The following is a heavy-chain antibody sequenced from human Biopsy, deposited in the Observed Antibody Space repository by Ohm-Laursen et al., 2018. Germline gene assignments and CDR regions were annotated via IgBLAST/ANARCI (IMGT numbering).Heavy chain of an antibody. Sequence: SLRLSCAASGFAFNLYEMNWVRQAPGKGMEWISYIYGGGSSVSYADSVKGRFTISRDNAQNSLYLHMNSLRAEDTAVYYCARRNSGTYDASDLWGQGTMVIVSS. CDR3: ARRNSGTYDASDL. V-gene: IGHV3-48*03. J-gene: IGHJ3*01. CDR1: GFAFNLYE. CDR2: IYGGGSSV. D-gene: IGHD1-26*01.